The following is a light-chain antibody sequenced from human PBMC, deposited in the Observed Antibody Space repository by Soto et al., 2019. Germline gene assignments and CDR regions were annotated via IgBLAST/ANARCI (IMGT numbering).Light chain of an antibody. V-gene: IGLV4-69*01. J-gene: IGLJ2*01. CDR2: LNSDGSH. Sequence: QLVLTQSPSASASLGASVKLTCTLSSGHSNYVIAWHQQQSEKGPRYLMKLNSDGSHRKGDGILDRFSGSSSGAERYLTISSLQSEDEADYYCQTWGSGIVVFGGGTKLTVL. CDR1: SGHSNYV. CDR3: QTWGSGIVV.